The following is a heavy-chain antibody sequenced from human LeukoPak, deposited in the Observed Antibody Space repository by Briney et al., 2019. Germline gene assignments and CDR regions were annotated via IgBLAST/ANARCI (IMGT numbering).Heavy chain of an antibody. Sequence: SSETLSLTCTVSGYSISSGYYWGWIRQPPGKGLEWIGSIYYSGSTYYNPSLKSRVTISVDTSKNQFSLKVSSVTAADTAVYYCARDDTGYSSGWSKDFDYWGQGTLVTVSS. J-gene: IGHJ4*02. V-gene: IGHV4-38-2*02. D-gene: IGHD6-19*01. CDR1: GYSISSGYY. CDR2: IYYSGST. CDR3: ARDDTGYSSGWSKDFDY.